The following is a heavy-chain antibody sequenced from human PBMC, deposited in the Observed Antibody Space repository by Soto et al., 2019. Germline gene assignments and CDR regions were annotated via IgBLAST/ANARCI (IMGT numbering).Heavy chain of an antibody. CDR2: IYYSGST. D-gene: IGHD3-10*01. CDR3: ARGRGSSITMVRGVTNWFDP. Sequence: PSETLSLTCTVAGGSISSSSYYWGWIRQPPGKGLEWIGSIYYSGSTYYNPSLKSRVTISVDTSKNQFSLKLSSVTAADTAVYYCARGRGSSITMVRGVTNWFDPWGQGTLVTVSS. V-gene: IGHV4-39*01. CDR1: GGSISSSSYY. J-gene: IGHJ5*02.